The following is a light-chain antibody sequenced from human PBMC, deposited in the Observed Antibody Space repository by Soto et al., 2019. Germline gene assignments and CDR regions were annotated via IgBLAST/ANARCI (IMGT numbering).Light chain of an antibody. CDR1: QSVSSN. CDR2: GAS. CDR3: QQYNKWPLT. V-gene: IGKV3-15*01. J-gene: IGKJ4*01. Sequence: EIVMTQSPATLSVSPGERATLSCWASQSVSSNLAWYQQKPGQAPRLLIYGASTRDTGVPARFSGSGSGTDFTLIISSRQSEDCAVYSCQQYNKWPLTFGGGTNVEIK.